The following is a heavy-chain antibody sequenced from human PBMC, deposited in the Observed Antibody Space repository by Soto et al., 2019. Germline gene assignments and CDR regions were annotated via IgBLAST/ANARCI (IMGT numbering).Heavy chain of an antibody. Sequence: EVHLVESGGGLVKPGGSLRLSCAASGVTFGNAWMNWFRQAPGKGLEWVGRIKSKIHGGTTDYAAPVRCRFTISRDDSKNTLFLQMNSLKTEDAAVYYCTTVHFDVLTGSFDYWGQGTLVTVSS. CDR1: GVTFGNAW. V-gene: IGHV3-15*07. CDR2: IKSKIHGGTT. D-gene: IGHD3-9*01. J-gene: IGHJ4*02. CDR3: TTVHFDVLTGSFDY.